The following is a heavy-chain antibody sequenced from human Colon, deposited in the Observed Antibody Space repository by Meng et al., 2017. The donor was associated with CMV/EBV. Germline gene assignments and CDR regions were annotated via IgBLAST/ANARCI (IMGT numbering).Heavy chain of an antibody. CDR3: AREYGIWDSSGYYYPYYYYGMDV. V-gene: IGHV3-21*01. CDR2: ISSTSSAI. D-gene: IGHD3-22*01. Sequence: GGSLRLSCAASGFSFSRYSMNWLRQAPGKGLEWVSSISSTSSAIYYADSVKGRFTISRDNAKNSLYLQMNSLRAEDTAVYYCAREYGIWDSSGYYYPYYYYGMDVWGQGTTVTVSS. CDR1: GFSFSRYS. J-gene: IGHJ6*02.